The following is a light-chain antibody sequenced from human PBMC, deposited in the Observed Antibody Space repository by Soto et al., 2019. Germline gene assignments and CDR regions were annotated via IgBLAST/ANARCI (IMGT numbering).Light chain of an antibody. V-gene: IGLV3-21*04. CDR2: SDT. CDR3: QVWDSGSAHVV. Sequence: SYELTQPPSVSVAPGKTASISCGGNDIGSKGVHWYQQKPGQAPVLVIYSDTDLPPVITERFSGSNSANLATLTISRVEAGDEADYYCQVWDSGSAHVVFGGGTKVTVI. J-gene: IGLJ2*01. CDR1: DIGSKG.